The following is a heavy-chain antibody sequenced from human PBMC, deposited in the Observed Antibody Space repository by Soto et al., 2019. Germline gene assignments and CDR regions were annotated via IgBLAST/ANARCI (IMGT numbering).Heavy chain of an antibody. CDR1: GGSISSGGYY. D-gene: IGHD6-6*01. Sequence: QVQLQESGPGLVKPSQTLSLTCTVSGGSISSGGYYWTWIRQHPGKGLEWIGYNYYSGITYYNPSLKHRLTLSLDPSKNPFSLNLSSGTAEDTAVYYCARGSSIAGLYSGMDVWGQGTTVTVSS. J-gene: IGHJ6*02. CDR2: NYYSGIT. CDR3: ARGSSIAGLYSGMDV. V-gene: IGHV4-31*03.